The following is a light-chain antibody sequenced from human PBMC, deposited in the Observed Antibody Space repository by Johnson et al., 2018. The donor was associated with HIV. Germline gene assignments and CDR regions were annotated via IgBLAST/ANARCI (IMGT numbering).Light chain of an antibody. CDR3: GTWDSSLSAYV. J-gene: IGLJ1*01. Sequence: QSVLTQPPSVSAAPGQTVTISCSGSSSNIGNNYVSWYQQLPGTAPKLLIYDNNKRPSGIPDRFSGSKSGPSATMGITGLQTGDEADYYCGTWDSSLSAYVFGTGTKVTVL. CDR2: DNN. CDR1: SSNIGNNY. V-gene: IGLV1-51*01.